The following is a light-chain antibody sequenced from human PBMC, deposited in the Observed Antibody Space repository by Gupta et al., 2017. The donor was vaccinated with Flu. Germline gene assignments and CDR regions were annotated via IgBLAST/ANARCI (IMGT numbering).Light chain of an antibody. CDR1: QNVLYISNNKNY. CDR3: QQYDTTPWT. V-gene: IGKV4-1*01. J-gene: IGKJ1*01. Sequence: DIVMTQSPDSLAVSLGERATINCKSSQNVLYISNNKNYLAWYQQRPGQPPKLLIYWASTRESGVPDRFSGSGSGTDFTLTISSLQAEDVAIYYCQQYDTTPWTFGPGTSVEIK. CDR2: WAS.